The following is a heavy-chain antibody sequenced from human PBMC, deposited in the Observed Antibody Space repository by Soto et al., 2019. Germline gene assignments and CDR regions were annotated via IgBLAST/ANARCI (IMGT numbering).Heavy chain of an antibody. Sequence: PGGSLRLSCAASGFTFSYCAMSWVRQAPGKGLEWVSAISGSGGSTYYADSVKGRFTVSRDNSKNTLFLQMHSLRAEDTAVYYCAKVVWGGDAYNDCWGQGTVVTASS. CDR1: GFTFSYCA. J-gene: IGHJ4*02. V-gene: IGHV3-23*01. D-gene: IGHD3-16*01. CDR2: ISGSGGST. CDR3: AKVVWGGDAYNDC.